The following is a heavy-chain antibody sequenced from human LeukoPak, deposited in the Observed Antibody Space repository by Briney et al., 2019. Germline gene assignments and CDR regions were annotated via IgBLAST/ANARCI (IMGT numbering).Heavy chain of an antibody. V-gene: IGHV3-23*01. D-gene: IGHD3-22*01. Sequence: PGGSLRLSCAASGFTFSSYAMSWVRQAPGKGLEWVSAISGSGGSTYYADSVKGRFTISRDNSKNTLYLQMNSLRAEDTAVYYCAKIDSYYYDSSGYYYFDYWGQGTLVTVSS. CDR1: GFTFSSYA. CDR2: ISGSGGST. CDR3: AKIDSYYYDSSGYYYFDY. J-gene: IGHJ4*02.